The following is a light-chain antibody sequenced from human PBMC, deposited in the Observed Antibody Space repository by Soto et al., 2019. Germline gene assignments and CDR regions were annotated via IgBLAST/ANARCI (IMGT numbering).Light chain of an antibody. CDR2: SAS. CDR1: QSVSSSY. Sequence: EIVMTQSPATLSVSPVERATLSFRASQSVSSSYLAWYQQKPGQAPRLLIYSASSRATGIPDRFSGSGSGTDFTLTISRLEPEDFAVYYCQQYGSIPKTFGPGTKVDIK. V-gene: IGKV3-20*01. CDR3: QQYGSIPKT. J-gene: IGKJ3*01.